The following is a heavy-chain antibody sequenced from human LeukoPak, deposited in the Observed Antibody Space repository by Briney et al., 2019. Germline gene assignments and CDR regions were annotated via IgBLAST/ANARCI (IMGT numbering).Heavy chain of an antibody. Sequence: GGSLRLSCVASGFTFSTYWMSWVRQAPGKGLGWVANIRQDGSEQYYVDSVKGRFTISRDNAQHTLFLQMNSLRAEDTAVYYCARVAVIYYYYMEVWGKGTTVTVSS. CDR2: IRQDGSEQ. CDR3: ARVAVIYYYYMEV. J-gene: IGHJ6*03. D-gene: IGHD2/OR15-2a*01. CDR1: GFTFSTYW. V-gene: IGHV3-7*01.